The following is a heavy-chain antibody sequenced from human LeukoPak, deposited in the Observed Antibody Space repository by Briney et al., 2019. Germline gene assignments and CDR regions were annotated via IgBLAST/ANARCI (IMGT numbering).Heavy chain of an antibody. CDR1: GFTFSSYG. J-gene: IGHJ4*02. D-gene: IGHD7-27*01. CDR3: ARLKELGEFDY. Sequence: GGSLRLSCAASGFTFSSYGMHWVRQSPGKGLEWVASIRYDGSNKNYADSVKGRFTISRDDSKSTLYLQMNSLRSEDTAVYYCARLKELGEFDYWGQGTLVTVSS. V-gene: IGHV3-33*01. CDR2: IRYDGSNK.